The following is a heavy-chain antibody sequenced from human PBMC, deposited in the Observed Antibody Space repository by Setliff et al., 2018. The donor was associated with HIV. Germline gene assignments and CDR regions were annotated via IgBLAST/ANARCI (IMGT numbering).Heavy chain of an antibody. CDR1: GYTFPDYY. D-gene: IGHD3-16*01. CDR2: IDPDRGDT. CDR3: AWGTQRPIDS. V-gene: IGHV1-69-2*01. J-gene: IGHJ4*02. Sequence: ASVKVSCKVSGYTFPDYYMQWVRQAPGKGLEWMGLIDPDRGDTVYAEKFQGRVTITADRSIDIAYMKLTSLRSEDTAMYFCAWGTQRPIDSWGQGTRVTVSS.